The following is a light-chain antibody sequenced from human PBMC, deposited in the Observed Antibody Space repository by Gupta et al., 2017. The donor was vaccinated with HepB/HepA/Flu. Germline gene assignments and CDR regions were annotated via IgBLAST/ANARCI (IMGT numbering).Light chain of an antibody. J-gene: IGLJ1*01. CDR3: CSYAGDTTFV. CDR2: EVD. V-gene: IGLV2-23*02. Sequence: QSALTHPASVSGSPGQPITISCTGGSSDVGTYYLVSWYQQHPGKAPKLIIYEVDKRPSGVSHRFSASKSGNTASLTISGLQADDEANYYCCSYAGDTTFVFGTGTKVTVL. CDR1: SSDVGTYYL.